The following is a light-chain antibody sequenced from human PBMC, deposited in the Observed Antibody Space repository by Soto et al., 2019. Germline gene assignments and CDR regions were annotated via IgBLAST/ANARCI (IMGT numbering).Light chain of an antibody. V-gene: IGLV2-23*01. CDR1: SSDVGSYNL. CDR3: CSYAGSSTPHAV. J-gene: IGLJ7*01. CDR2: EGS. Sequence: QAVVTQPASVSGSPGQSITISCTGTSSDVGSYNLVSWYQQHPGKAPKLMIYEGSKRPSGVSNRFSGSKSGNTASLTISGLQAEDEADYYCCSYAGSSTPHAVFGGGTQLTVL.